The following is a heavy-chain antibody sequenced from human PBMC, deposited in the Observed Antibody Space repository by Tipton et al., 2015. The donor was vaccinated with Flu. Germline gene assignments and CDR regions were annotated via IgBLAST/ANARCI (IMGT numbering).Heavy chain of an antibody. CDR2: IKEDGSQK. CDR3: ARVTGAYDYSDY. Sequence: SLRFSCAASGFTFSRYWMSWVRQAPGKGLEWVANIKEDGSQKYYVDSVKGRFTISRDNAKNSVYLQMNSLRAEDTAVYYCARVTGAYDYSDYWGRGTLATVSS. V-gene: IGHV3-7*01. CDR1: GFTFSRYW. J-gene: IGHJ4*02. D-gene: IGHD5-12*01.